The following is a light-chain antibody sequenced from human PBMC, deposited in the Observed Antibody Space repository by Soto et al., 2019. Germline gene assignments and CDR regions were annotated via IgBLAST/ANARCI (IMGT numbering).Light chain of an antibody. Sequence: DIQMTQSPSSLSASVGDRVTITCQASQDISNYLNWYQQKPGKAPKLLIYDASNLETGVPSRFSGSGSGTDFTFTISSLQPEDLGTYYCQQYDDLITFGQGTRLEIK. CDR1: QDISNY. J-gene: IGKJ5*01. CDR3: QQYDDLIT. CDR2: DAS. V-gene: IGKV1-33*01.